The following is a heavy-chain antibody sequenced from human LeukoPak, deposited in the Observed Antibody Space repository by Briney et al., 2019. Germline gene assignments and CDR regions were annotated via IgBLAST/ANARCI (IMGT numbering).Heavy chain of an antibody. V-gene: IGHV3-74*01. CDR3: ARGLLGKYNWFDP. D-gene: IGHD2-15*01. CDR1: GFTFSSYW. J-gene: IGHJ5*02. CDR2: INSDGSST. Sequence: GGSLRLSCAASGFTFSSYWMHWVRQAPGKGLVWVSRINSDGSSTSYADSVEGRFTISRDNAKNTLYLQMNSLRAEDTAVYYCARGLLGKYNWFDPWGQGTLVTVSS.